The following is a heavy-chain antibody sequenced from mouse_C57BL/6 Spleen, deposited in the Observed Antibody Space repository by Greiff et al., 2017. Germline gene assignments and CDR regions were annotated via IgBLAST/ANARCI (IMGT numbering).Heavy chain of an antibody. V-gene: IGHV1-74*01. Sequence: QVQLKESGAELVKPGASVKVSCKASGYTFTSYWMHWVKQRPGQGLEWIGRIHPSDSDTNYNQKFKGKATLTVDKSSSTAYMQLSSLTSEDSAVYYCAMGTLNWDWYFDVWGTGTTVTVSS. D-gene: IGHD4-1*02. CDR3: AMGTLNWDWYFDV. CDR1: GYTFTSYW. J-gene: IGHJ1*03. CDR2: IHPSDSDT.